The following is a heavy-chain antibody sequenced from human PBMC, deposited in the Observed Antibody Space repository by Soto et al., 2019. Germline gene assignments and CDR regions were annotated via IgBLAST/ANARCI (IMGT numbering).Heavy chain of an antibody. V-gene: IGHV1-18*01. CDR2: ISPYTGNT. Sequence: QVQLVQSGDEVKKPGASVKVSCKASGYIFVNYGIAWVRQAPGQGLGWMGWISPYTGNTHSATKIQGRLTMTTDTSTSTAYMDLGSLTSDETAVYYCVMVDNYVTPAPQDVWGQGTRVTVSS. CDR1: GYIFVNYG. D-gene: IGHD3-16*01. CDR3: VMVDNYVTPAPQDV. J-gene: IGHJ6*02.